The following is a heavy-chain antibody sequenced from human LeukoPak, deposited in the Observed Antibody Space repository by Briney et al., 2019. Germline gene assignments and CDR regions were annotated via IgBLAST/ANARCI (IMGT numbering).Heavy chain of an antibody. D-gene: IGHD5-12*01. Sequence: PSHTLSLTCTVAGVSINSYYWSWIRQPPGKGLECLGYIYYSGSTNYNPSLKIRVTISVDTSKNQFSLKRSPVTAADTAVYYCARHADIVATNLLDYWGQGTLVTVSS. CDR2: IYYSGST. V-gene: IGHV4-59*08. J-gene: IGHJ4*02. CDR3: ARHADIVATNLLDY. CDR1: GVSINSYY.